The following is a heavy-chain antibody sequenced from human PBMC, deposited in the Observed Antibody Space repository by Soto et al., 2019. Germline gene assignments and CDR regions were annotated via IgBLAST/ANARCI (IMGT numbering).Heavy chain of an antibody. D-gene: IGHD5-12*01. Sequence: PSETLSLTCTVSGGSISSYYWSWIRQPPGKGLEWIGYIYYSGSTNYNPSLKSRVTISVDTSKNQFSLKLSSVTAADTAVYYCARITSGYDSAAIGYYYYMDVWGKGTTVTVSS. CDR3: ARITSGYDSAAIGYYYYMDV. J-gene: IGHJ6*03. CDR2: IYYSGST. CDR1: GGSISSYY. V-gene: IGHV4-59*01.